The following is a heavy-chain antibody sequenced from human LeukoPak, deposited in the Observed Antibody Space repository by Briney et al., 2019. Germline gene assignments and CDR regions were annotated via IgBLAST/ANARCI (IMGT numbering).Heavy chain of an antibody. Sequence: GGSLRLSCAASGFTFSSYWMHWVRQAPGKGLVLVSRISTDGSSAIYADSVKGRFTISRDNAKNTLYLQMNSLRAEDTAVYYCARVNVCPRCHFDYWGQGTLVTVSS. CDR3: ARVNVCPRCHFDY. CDR2: ISTDGSSA. V-gene: IGHV3-74*01. J-gene: IGHJ4*02. CDR1: GFTFSSYW. D-gene: IGHD3-16*01.